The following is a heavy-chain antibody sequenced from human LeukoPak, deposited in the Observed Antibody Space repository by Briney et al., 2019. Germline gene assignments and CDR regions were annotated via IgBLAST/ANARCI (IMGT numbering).Heavy chain of an antibody. J-gene: IGHJ5*02. D-gene: IGHD5-24*01. V-gene: IGHV4-59*01. Sequence: SETLSLTCTVSGGSINSYYWSWIRQPPGKRLEWLGYIYYSGSTEYNPSLKSRVTISVDTSKNQFSLKMSSVTAADTAVYYCARARDGHINNWFDPWGQGTLVTVSS. CDR1: GGSINSYY. CDR2: IYYSGST. CDR3: ARARDGHINNWFDP.